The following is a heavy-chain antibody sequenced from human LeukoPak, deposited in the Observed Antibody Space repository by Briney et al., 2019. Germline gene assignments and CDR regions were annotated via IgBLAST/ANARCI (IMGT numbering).Heavy chain of an antibody. CDR2: IKASGDGT. J-gene: IGHJ1*01. D-gene: IGHD4-17*01. CDR1: GFTLSNYA. Sequence: SGGSLRLSCAASGFTLSNYAMTWVRQAPGKGLEWVSSIKASGDGTYYADSVKGRFTISRDNYRNSLFLQMYSLRADDTAVYYCGRDPNGDYVGAFDFQRWGQGTLVTVSS. CDR3: GRDPNGDYVGAFDFQR. V-gene: IGHV3-23*01.